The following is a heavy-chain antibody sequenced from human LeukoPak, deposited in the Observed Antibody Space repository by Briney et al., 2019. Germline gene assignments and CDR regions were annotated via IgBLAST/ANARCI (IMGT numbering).Heavy chain of an antibody. CDR1: GFTFDDYA. J-gene: IGHJ6*03. CDR2: ISWDGGST. V-gene: IGHV3-43D*04. D-gene: IGHD6-6*01. CDR3: AKAKGIAARLYYMDV. Sequence: GGSLRLSCAASGFTFDDYAMHWARQAPGKGLEWVSLISWDGGSTYYADSVKGRFTISRDNSKNSLYLQMNSLRAEDTALYYCAKAKGIAARLYYMDVWGKGTTVTVSS.